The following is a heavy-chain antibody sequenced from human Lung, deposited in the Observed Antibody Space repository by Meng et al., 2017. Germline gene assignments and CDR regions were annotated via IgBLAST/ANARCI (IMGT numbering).Heavy chain of an antibody. CDR1: GFTFSNYS. CDR3: ARFETVGVATGDF. J-gene: IGHJ4*02. Sequence: EVQLVEAWGGLVTPGGALGLSCAASGFTFSNYSMNWVRQAPGKGLEWVSSISSDSRYIFYADSVKGRFTISRDNAKNSLYLLMIGLRPEDTAVFYCARFETVGVATGDFWGQGTLVTVSS. CDR2: ISSDSRYI. V-gene: IGHV3-21*01. D-gene: IGHD2-15*01.